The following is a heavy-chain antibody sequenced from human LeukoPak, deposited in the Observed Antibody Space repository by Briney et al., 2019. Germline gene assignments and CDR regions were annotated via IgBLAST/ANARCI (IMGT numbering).Heavy chain of an antibody. Sequence: PGGSLRLSCAASGFTFTNYAMIWVRQAPGKGLEWVSAISGSGGSTYYADSVKGRFTISRDNSKNTLFLQVNSLRAEDTAVYYCARGGLEDGDYLAFDIWGQGTMVTVSS. J-gene: IGHJ3*02. CDR2: ISGSGGST. CDR3: ARGGLEDGDYLAFDI. V-gene: IGHV3-23*01. D-gene: IGHD4-17*01. CDR1: GFTFTNYA.